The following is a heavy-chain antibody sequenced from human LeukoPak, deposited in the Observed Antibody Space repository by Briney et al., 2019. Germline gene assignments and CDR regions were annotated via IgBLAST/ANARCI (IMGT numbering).Heavy chain of an antibody. CDR3: ARDEGYYNYMDV. V-gene: IGHV1-2*02. J-gene: IGHJ6*03. Sequence: ASVKVSCKASRYSFTGYYMHWVRLAPGQGLEWMGWINVDSGGTKYAEKFQGRVTMTRDTSISTAYMEPSRLRSDDTAVYYCARDEGYYNYMDVWGKGTTVSVSS. CDR1: RYSFTGYY. CDR2: INVDSGGT.